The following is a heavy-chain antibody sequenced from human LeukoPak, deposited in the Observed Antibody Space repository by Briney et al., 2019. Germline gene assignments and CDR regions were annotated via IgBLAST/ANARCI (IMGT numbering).Heavy chain of an antibody. CDR2: IYYSGSR. V-gene: IGHV4-39*07. D-gene: IGHD1-1*01. CDR3: ARDTGTTWGPNWFDP. CDR1: GGSISSSSYY. Sequence: PSETLSLTCTVSGGSISSSSYYWGWIRQPPGKGLEWIGSIYYSGSRYYNPSLNSRVTISVDKSKNQFSLKVNSVTAADTAVYYCARDTGTTWGPNWFDPWGQGTLVTVSS. J-gene: IGHJ5*02.